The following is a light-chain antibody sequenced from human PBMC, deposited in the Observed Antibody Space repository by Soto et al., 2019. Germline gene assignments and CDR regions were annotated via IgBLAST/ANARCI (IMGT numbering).Light chain of an antibody. CDR1: SSDVGDFND. CDR3: STYSRSSTHVV. Sequence: QSALTQTASVSGSPGRSVTISCTGSSSDVGDFNDVSWYQHLPGRAPKLIIYDVTNRPSGISYRFSASKSGRTASLTISGLQAEDEADYYCSTYSRSSTHVVFGGGTKLTVL. V-gene: IGLV2-14*03. CDR2: DVT. J-gene: IGLJ2*01.